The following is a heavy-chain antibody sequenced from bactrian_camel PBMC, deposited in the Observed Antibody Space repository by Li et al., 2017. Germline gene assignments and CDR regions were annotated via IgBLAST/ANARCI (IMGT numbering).Heavy chain of an antibody. CDR1: TSVFPFYC. Sequence: HVQLVESGGGSVQSGGSLTLSCSPSTSVFPFYCMGWFRQAPGKEREGVAFIANSHIVYADSVKGRFTISVGGAENTHYLQMNSLKPDDTAMYCCAVDPLCSTTARFLRLTPDFPFWGQGTQVTVS. CDR3: AVDPLCSTTARFLRLTPDFPF. V-gene: IGHV3S53*01. D-gene: IGHD3*01. CDR2: IANSHI. J-gene: IGHJ6*01.